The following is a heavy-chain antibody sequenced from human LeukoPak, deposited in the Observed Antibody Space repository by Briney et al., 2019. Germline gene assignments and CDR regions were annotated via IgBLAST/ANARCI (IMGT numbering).Heavy chain of an antibody. J-gene: IGHJ6*02. CDR3: ARPLYSSAWGYYGMDV. Sequence: ASVKVFCKASGYTFTGYYMHWVRQSPGQGLEWMGWINPNSGGTNYAQKFQGRVTMTRDTSISTAYMELSRLRSDDTAVYYCARPLYSSAWGYYGMDVWGQGTTVTVSS. CDR2: INPNSGGT. CDR1: GYTFTGYY. V-gene: IGHV1-2*02. D-gene: IGHD6-19*01.